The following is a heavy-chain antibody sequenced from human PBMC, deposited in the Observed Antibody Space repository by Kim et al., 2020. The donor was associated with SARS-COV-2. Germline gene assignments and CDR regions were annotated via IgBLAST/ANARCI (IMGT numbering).Heavy chain of an antibody. CDR1: GFTFSSYS. J-gene: IGHJ6*02. V-gene: IGHV3-21*01. D-gene: IGHD3-10*01. Sequence: GGSLRLSCAASGFTFSSYSMNWVRQAPGKGLEWVSSISSSSSYIYYADSVKGRFTISRDNAKNSLYLQMNSLRAEDTAVYYCARDFRIWFGELLFDRGMDVWGQGTTVTVSS. CDR2: ISSSSSYI. CDR3: ARDFRIWFGELLFDRGMDV.